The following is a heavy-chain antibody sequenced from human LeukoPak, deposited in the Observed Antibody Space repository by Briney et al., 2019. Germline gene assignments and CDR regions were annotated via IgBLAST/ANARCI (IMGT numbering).Heavy chain of an antibody. CDR2: VNQGGTGK. V-gene: IGHV3-7*01. Sequence: GGSLRLSCAASGFSFSSQWMSWVRQAPGKGLEWVAIVNQGGTGKYYVDSVKGRFTISRDNAENSLYLQMNSLRAEDTAVYYCARGCIAARPRNPDYWGQGTLVTVSS. D-gene: IGHD6-6*01. CDR3: ARGCIAARPRNPDY. J-gene: IGHJ4*02. CDR1: GFSFSSQW.